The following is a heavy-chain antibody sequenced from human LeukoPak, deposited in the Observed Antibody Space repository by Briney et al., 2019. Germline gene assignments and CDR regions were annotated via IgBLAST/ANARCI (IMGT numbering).Heavy chain of an antibody. V-gene: IGHV3-66*01. Sequence: PGGSLRLSCAASGFTFSSNYMSWVRQAPGKGLEWVSVIYSGGSTYYADSVKGRFTISRDNSKNTLYLQMNSLRAEDTAVYYCAYWYYDSSGYPANAFDIWGQGTMVTVSS. CDR1: GFTFSSNY. D-gene: IGHD3-22*01. CDR2: IYSGGST. J-gene: IGHJ3*02. CDR3: AYWYYDSSGYPANAFDI.